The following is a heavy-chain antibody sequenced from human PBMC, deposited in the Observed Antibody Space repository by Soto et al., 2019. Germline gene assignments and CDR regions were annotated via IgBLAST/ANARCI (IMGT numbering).Heavy chain of an antibody. D-gene: IGHD6-19*01. CDR1: GYSFTNYV. Sequence: QDQLVQSGAEVKKPGASVTVSCKASGYSFTNYVVTWVRQAPGQGLEWMGWISAFNGNTHYAQNLQGRVTMTTDASTSTAYMVLRSLRSDDTAVYYCARDRGVAPPVAGNTHYYYYMDVWGKGTTVTVSS. CDR3: ARDRGVAPPVAGNTHYYYYMDV. V-gene: IGHV1-18*01. J-gene: IGHJ6*03. CDR2: ISAFNGNT.